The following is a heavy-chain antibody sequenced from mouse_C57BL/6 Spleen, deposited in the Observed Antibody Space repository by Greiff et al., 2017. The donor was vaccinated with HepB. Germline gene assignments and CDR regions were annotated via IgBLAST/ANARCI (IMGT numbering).Heavy chain of an antibody. D-gene: IGHD3-2*01. Sequence: EVQLVESGGGLVKPGGSLKLSCAASGFTFSSYTMSWVRQTPEKRLEWVATISGGGGNTYYPDSVKGRFTISRDNAKNTLYLQMSSLRSEDTALYYCAIQTARGNWFAYWGQGTLVTVSA. CDR2: ISGGGGNT. CDR1: GFTFSSYT. V-gene: IGHV5-9*01. J-gene: IGHJ3*01. CDR3: AIQTARGNWFAY.